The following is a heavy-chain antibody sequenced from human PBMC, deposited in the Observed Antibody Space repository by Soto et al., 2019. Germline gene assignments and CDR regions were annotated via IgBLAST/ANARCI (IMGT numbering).Heavy chain of an antibody. V-gene: IGHV3-23*01. CDR2: ISGSGGST. CDR3: AKSGGYYYDSSGSLDY. J-gene: IGHJ4*02. D-gene: IGHD3-22*01. Sequence: LRLSCAASGFTFSSYAMSWVRQAPGKGLEWVSAISGSGGSTYYADSVKGRFTISRDNSKNTLYLQMNSLRAEDTAVYYCAKSGGYYYDSSGSLDYWGQGTLVTVSS. CDR1: GFTFSSYA.